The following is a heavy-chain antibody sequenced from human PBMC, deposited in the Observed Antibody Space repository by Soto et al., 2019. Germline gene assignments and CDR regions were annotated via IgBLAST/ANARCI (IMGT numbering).Heavy chain of an antibody. CDR3: ARLRWDAFDI. V-gene: IGHV3-74*01. CDR1: GLTFSGYW. D-gene: IGHD4-17*01. Sequence: EVQLVESGGGLVQPGGSLRLSCTASGLTFSGYWMHWVRQAPGKGLVWVSRINSAGSSTSYADSVKGRFTISRDDAKNTLYLQMSSLRAEDTAVYYCARLRWDAFDIRGQGTMVTVSS. CDR2: INSAGSST. J-gene: IGHJ3*02.